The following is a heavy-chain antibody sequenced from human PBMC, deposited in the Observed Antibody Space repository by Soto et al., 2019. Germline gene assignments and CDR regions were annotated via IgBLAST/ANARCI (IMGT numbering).Heavy chain of an antibody. CDR2: IWYDGSNK. Sequence: GGSLRLSCAASGFTFSSYGMHWVRQAPGKGLEWVAVIWYDGSNKYYADSVKGRFTISRDNSKNTLYLQMNSLRAEDTAVYYCARARGDQLPHASTYYYYYMDVCGKGTTVSVSS. V-gene: IGHV3-33*01. D-gene: IGHD2-2*01. J-gene: IGHJ6*03. CDR3: ARARGDQLPHASTYYYYYMDV. CDR1: GFTFSSYG.